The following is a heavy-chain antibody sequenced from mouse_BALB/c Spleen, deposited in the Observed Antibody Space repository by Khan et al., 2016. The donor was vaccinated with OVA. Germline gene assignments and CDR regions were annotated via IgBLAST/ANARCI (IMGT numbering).Heavy chain of an antibody. V-gene: IGHV1-18*01. CDR3: AMHGYGGFAY. D-gene: IGHD2-2*01. CDR2: IITNNGGT. CDR1: GYTFSDYN. J-gene: IGHJ3*01. Sequence: VRLQQSGPDLMKPGASVKLPCKTSGYTFSDYNMAWVKQSHGKSLEWIGDIITNNGGTIYNQKFKGKATLTVDKSYSTAYMEHRSLKSGDTAVYYCAMHGYGGFAYWGHGTLVTVSA.